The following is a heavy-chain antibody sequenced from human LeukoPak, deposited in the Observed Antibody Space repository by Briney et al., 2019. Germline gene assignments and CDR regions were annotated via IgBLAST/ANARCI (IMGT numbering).Heavy chain of an antibody. Sequence: PGGSLRLLCGVSGFTFDVYGMRWVPHAPGKGREWVSGLNWNGGSTGYADSVKGRFTISRDNAKNSLYLQMSSLRAEDTALYHCARGGGNGLYYYMDVWGKGTTVTVSS. J-gene: IGHJ6*03. D-gene: IGHD4-23*01. V-gene: IGHV3-20*01. CDR1: GFTFDVYG. CDR3: ARGGGNGLYYYMDV. CDR2: LNWNGGST.